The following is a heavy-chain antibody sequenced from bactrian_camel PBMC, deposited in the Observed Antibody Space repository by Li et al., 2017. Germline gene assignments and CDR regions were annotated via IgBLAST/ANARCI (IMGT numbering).Heavy chain of an antibody. J-gene: IGHJ4*01. D-gene: IGHD4*01. Sequence: VQLVESGGGSVQAGGSLRLSCAASGYIGKTWHIGWVRQAPGKMREAVASFDRGGSARYADSAKGRFTISRDNVRNTLYLQMNSLKTEDTAVYYCETGFSPTVATMAPRGQGTQVTVS. CDR1: GYIGKTWH. V-gene: IGHV3S67*01. CDR3: ETGFSPTVATMAP. CDR2: FDRGGSA.